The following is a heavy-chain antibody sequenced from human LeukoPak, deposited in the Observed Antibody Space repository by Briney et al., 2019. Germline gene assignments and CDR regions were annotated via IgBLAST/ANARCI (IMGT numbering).Heavy chain of an antibody. J-gene: IGHJ4*02. CDR3: ARHLDYYGSGSYEY. D-gene: IGHD3-10*01. Sequence: NPSETLSLTCAVSGGSISPYHWTWIRQPPGKGLEWIGYISYSGSTNYSPSLKSRVTISIDTSKSQFSLKLSSVTAADTAVYYCARHLDYYGSGSYEYWGQGTLVTVSS. CDR1: GGSISPYH. V-gene: IGHV4-59*08. CDR2: ISYSGST.